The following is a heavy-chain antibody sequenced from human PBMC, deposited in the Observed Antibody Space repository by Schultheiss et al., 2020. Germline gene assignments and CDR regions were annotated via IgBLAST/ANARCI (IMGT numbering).Heavy chain of an antibody. V-gene: IGHV1-8*01. CDR2: INPNSGGT. CDR1: GYTFGSYD. J-gene: IGHJ4*02. CDR3: ARSSNIVVVPAAISGYFDY. D-gene: IGHD2-2*01. Sequence: ASVKVSCKTSGYTFGSYDFTWVRQATGQGLEWMGRINPNSGGTNYAQKFQGRVTMTRNTSISTAYMELSSLRSEDTAVYYCARSSNIVVVPAAISGYFDYWGQGTLVTVSA.